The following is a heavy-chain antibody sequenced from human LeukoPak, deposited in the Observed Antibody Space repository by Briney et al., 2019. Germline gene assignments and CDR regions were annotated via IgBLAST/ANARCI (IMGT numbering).Heavy chain of an antibody. CDR3: ARQGGGPGSYHWFDP. V-gene: IGHV4-39*01. CDR2: IFHSGYT. CDR1: GGSISSGSYY. D-gene: IGHD3-10*01. J-gene: IGHJ5*02. Sequence: SETLSLTCPVSGGSISSGSYYWVWIRQPPEKGLEWIGKIFHSGYTYYNLSLKSRVTISIDTSNNQFSLKLTSVTAADTAVYYCARQGGGPGSYHWFDPWGQGTLVTVSS.